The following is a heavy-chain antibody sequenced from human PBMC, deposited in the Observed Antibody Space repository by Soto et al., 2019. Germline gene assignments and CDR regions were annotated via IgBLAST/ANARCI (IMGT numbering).Heavy chain of an antibody. CDR3: XKDLTPIVVVTEVAY. V-gene: IGHV3-23*01. D-gene: IGHD2-21*02. Sequence: GGSQRLSCAASGCNFRSYAMSWVRQAPGKGLEWVSAISGSGGSTYYADSVKGRFTIYRDNSKNTLYLQMNSLRAEDTAVYYCXKDLTPIVVVTEVAYWGQGTLVTVSS. J-gene: IGHJ4*02. CDR1: GCNFRSYA. CDR2: ISGSGGST.